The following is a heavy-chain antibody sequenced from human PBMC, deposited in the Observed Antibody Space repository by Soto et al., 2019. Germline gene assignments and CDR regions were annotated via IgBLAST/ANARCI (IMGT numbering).Heavy chain of an antibody. CDR1: GGSISSYY. J-gene: IGHJ4*02. CDR2: IYYSGST. CDR3: ARHARDIVLVPAANIDY. Sequence: SETLSLTCTVFGGSISSYYWSWIRQPPGKGLEWIGSIYYSGSTYYNPSLKSRVTISVDTSKNQFSLKLSSVTAADTAVYYCARHARDIVLVPAANIDYWGQGTLVTVSS. V-gene: IGHV4-59*05. D-gene: IGHD2-2*01.